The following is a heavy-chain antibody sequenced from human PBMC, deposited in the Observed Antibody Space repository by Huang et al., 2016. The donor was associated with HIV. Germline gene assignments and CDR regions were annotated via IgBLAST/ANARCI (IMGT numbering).Heavy chain of an antibody. D-gene: IGHD3-22*01. V-gene: IGHV4-34*02. Sequence: QVQLQQWGAELLKPSETLSLTCAVSGGSFSGHYWTWIRQPPGRGLEWIGEISDRGSHTYTPSLNSRVTSSGDTSQGQFSLKLNSVTAADTAIYYCARMFKYDSGGYWGNDAFDIWGQGTMVTVSS. J-gene: IGHJ3*02. CDR3: ARMFKYDSGGYWGNDAFDI. CDR2: ISDRGSH. CDR1: GGSFSGHY.